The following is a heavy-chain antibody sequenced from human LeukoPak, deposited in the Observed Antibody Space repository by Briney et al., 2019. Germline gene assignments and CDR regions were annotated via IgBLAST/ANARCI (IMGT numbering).Heavy chain of an antibody. D-gene: IGHD3-9*01. CDR1: GGTFSSYA. CDR3: ATHYDILTGRFDY. CDR2: IIPIFGTA. V-gene: IGHV1-69*06. Sequence: SVKVSCKASGGTFSSYAISWARQAPGQGLEWMGGIIPIFGTANYAQKFQGRVTITADKSTSTAYMELSSLRSEDTAVYYCATHYDILTGRFDYWGQGTLVTVSS. J-gene: IGHJ4*02.